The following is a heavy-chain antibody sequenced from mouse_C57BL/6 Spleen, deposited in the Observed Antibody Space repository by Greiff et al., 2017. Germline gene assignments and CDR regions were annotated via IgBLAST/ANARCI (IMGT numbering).Heavy chain of an antibody. Sequence: VQLQQPGPELVKPGASVKISCKASGYAFSSSWMNWVKQRPGTGLEWIGRIYPGDGDTNYNGKFKGKATLTADKSSSTAYMQLSRLTSEDSAVYFCARDFSYECWFAYGGQGTLVTVSA. CDR3: ARDFSYECWFAY. J-gene: IGHJ3*01. D-gene: IGHD2-3*01. CDR1: GYAFSSSW. CDR2: IYPGDGDT. V-gene: IGHV1-82*01.